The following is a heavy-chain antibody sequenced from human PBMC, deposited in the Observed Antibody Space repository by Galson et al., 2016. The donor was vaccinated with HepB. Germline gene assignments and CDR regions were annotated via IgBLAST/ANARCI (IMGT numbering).Heavy chain of an antibody. CDR2: IYPGDSDT. CDR3: ARSSYGDYGFDP. Sequence: QSGAEVTKPGESLKISCQGSGSSLTSYWIGWVRQMPGKGLEWMGIIYPGDSDTRYIPSFQGQVTISADKSINTAYLQWSSLKASDTAMYYCARSSYGDYGFDPWGQGTLVTVSS. D-gene: IGHD4-17*01. J-gene: IGHJ5*02. CDR1: GSSLTSYW. V-gene: IGHV5-51*01.